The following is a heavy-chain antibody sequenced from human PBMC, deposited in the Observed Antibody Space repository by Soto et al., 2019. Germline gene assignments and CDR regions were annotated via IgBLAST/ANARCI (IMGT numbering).Heavy chain of an antibody. D-gene: IGHD3-3*01. CDR2: IKSKTDGGTT. CDR1: GFTFSNAW. CDR3: ARDQRVRFLEWLSPQYYYYYYGMDV. Sequence: GGSLRLSCAASGFTFSNAWMSWVRQAPGKGLEWVGRIKSKTDGGTTDYAAPVKGRFTISRDDSKNTLYLQMNSLRAEDTAVYYCARDQRVRFLEWLSPQYYYYYYGMDVRGQGTTVTVSS. J-gene: IGHJ6*02. V-gene: IGHV3-15*01.